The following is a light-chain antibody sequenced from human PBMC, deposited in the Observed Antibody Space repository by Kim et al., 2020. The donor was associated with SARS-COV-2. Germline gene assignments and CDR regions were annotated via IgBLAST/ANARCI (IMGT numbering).Light chain of an antibody. CDR1: QTISNW. Sequence: DIQMTQSPSTLSASVGDRVTITCRASQTISNWLAWYQQKPGKAPKLLIYKASSLESGVPSRFSGSGSGTEFTLTISSLQPDDSATYYCQQYNSYWTFGQGTKVDIK. CDR2: KAS. J-gene: IGKJ1*01. V-gene: IGKV1-5*03. CDR3: QQYNSYWT.